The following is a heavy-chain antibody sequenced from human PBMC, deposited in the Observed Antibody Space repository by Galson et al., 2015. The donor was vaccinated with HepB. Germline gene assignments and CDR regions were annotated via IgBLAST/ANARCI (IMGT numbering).Heavy chain of an antibody. CDR2: INPNNGDT. CDR1: GYTFTGYY. V-gene: IGHV1-2*02. J-gene: IGHJ5*02. D-gene: IGHD4-17*01. CDR3: ASGVDYGDYVPDH. Sequence: SVKVSCKASGYTFTGYYIHWVRQAPGQGLEWMGWINPNNGDTNYAQKFQGRVTMTRDTSISTAYMELSRLRSDDTAVYYCASGVDYGDYVPDHWGQGTLVTVSS.